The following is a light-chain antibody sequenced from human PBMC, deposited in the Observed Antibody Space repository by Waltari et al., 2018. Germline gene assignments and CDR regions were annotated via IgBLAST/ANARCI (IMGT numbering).Light chain of an antibody. CDR2: DVS. CDR1: TSDVGGYHY. Sequence: QSALTQPRSVSGSPGQSVTISCTGTTSDVGGYHYAPWFQQHPGKATKLIIYDVSERPSGVPDRFSGSKSDNTASLTISGLQAEDEADYYCCSYAGSYTYVFGSGTKVTVL. J-gene: IGLJ1*01. V-gene: IGLV2-11*01. CDR3: CSYAGSYTYV.